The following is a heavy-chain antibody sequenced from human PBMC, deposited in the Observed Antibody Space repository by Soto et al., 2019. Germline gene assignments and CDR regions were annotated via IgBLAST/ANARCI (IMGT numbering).Heavy chain of an antibody. J-gene: IGHJ4*02. Sequence: PGESLKISCKGSAYTFTSYWISWSRQIPGEGMELMGAIYPCCSDTTYRPAFQRHVTTSADKSSSTADMQWSSLQASDSAIYYCGRSAGNAGQFSEYWGQGTVVTVSS. CDR1: AYTFTSYW. D-gene: IGHD2-15*01. V-gene: IGHV5-51*01. CDR2: IYPCCSDT. CDR3: GRSAGNAGQFSEY.